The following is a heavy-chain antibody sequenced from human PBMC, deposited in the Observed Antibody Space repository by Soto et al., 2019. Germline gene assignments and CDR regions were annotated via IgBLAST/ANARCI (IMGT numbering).Heavy chain of an antibody. J-gene: IGHJ4*02. V-gene: IGHV4-34*01. CDR1: GGSFRGYY. CDR3: QGCDF. CDR2: INDSGST. Sequence: ETLSLTCAVSGGSFRGYYWSWIRQSPDKGLEWIGEINDSGSTYYNPSFKSRLTISVDTSKSQISLTLTSVTAADSAVYYCQGCDFWGQGTRVTVSS.